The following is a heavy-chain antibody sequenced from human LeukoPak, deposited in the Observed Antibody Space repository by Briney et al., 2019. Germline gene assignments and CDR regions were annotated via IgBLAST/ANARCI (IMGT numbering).Heavy chain of an antibody. D-gene: IGHD3-10*01. J-gene: IGHJ4*02. CDR2: ISGSGGST. CDR3: AKESGITMVQGVIKGFHFDY. CDR1: GFTFSSYA. Sequence: GGSLRLSCAASGFTFSSYAMSWVRQALGKGLEWVSAISGSGGSTYYADSVKGRFTISRDNSKNTLYLQMNSLRAEDTAVYYCAKESGITMVQGVIKGFHFDYWGQGTLVTVSS. V-gene: IGHV3-23*01.